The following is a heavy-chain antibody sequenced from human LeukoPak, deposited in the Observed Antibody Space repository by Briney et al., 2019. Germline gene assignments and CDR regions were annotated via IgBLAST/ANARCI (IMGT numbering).Heavy chain of an antibody. V-gene: IGHV1-2*06. Sequence: EASVKVSCKASGYTLTDYYMHCVRQAPGQGLEFMGRINPNSGDTNYAQKFQGRVTMTRDTSISTAYMELSRLTSDDTAVYYCARDWSGSYFPDFWGQGTLVTVSS. CDR2: INPNSGDT. CDR1: GYTLTDYY. CDR3: ARDWSGSYFPDF. D-gene: IGHD1-26*01. J-gene: IGHJ4*02.